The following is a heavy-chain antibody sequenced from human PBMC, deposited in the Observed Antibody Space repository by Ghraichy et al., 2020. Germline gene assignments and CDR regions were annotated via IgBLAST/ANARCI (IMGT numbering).Heavy chain of an antibody. J-gene: IGHJ4*02. V-gene: IGHV4-34*01. Sequence: SETLSLTCAVYGGSFSGYYWSWIRQPPGKGLEWIGEINHSGSTNYNPSLKSRVTISVDTSKNQFSLKLSSVTAADTAVYYCARVGYSYGYNYWGQGTLVTVSS. D-gene: IGHD5-18*01. CDR1: GGSFSGYY. CDR2: INHSGST. CDR3: ARVGYSYGYNY.